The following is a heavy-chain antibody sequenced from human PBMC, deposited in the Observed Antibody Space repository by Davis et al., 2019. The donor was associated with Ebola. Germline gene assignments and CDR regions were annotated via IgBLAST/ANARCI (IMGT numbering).Heavy chain of an antibody. CDR1: GGTFSSNA. V-gene: IGHV1-69*10. D-gene: IGHD6-19*01. J-gene: IGHJ4*02. CDR2: IIPIFGIA. CDR3: ARVPLLGSGWDYYFDY. Sequence: AASVKVSCKASGGTFSSNAISWVRQAPGQGLEWMGGIIPIFGIANYAQKFQGRVTITADKSTSTAYMEVRSLRSDDTAVYYCARVPLLGSGWDYYFDYWGQGTLVTVSS.